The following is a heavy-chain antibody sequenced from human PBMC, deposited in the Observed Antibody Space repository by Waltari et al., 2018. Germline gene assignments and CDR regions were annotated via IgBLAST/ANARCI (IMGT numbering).Heavy chain of an antibody. CDR1: GFTVSSNY. CDR3: ARDELVRKAASYYYYYMDV. CDR2: IYSGGNK. D-gene: IGHD5-18*01. Sequence: EVQLVETGGGLIQPGGSLRLSCAASGFTVSSNYMSWVRQAPGKGLEWVSVIYSGGNKYYAEAVKGRFTISRDISKNTLYLQMNSLRAEDTAVYYCARDELVRKAASYYYYYMDVWGKGTTVTVSS. V-gene: IGHV3-53*02. J-gene: IGHJ6*03.